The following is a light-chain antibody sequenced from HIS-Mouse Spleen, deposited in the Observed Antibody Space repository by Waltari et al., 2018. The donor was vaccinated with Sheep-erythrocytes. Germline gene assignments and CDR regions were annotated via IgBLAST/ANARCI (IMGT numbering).Light chain of an antibody. CDR3: CSYAGSYNHV. CDR2: DVS. V-gene: IGLV2-11*01. Sequence: QSALTQPRSVSGSPGQSVPIPCTGTSSDVGGYNYASWYQQHPGKAPKLMIYDVSKRPSGVPDRFSGSKSGNTASLTISGLQAEDEADYYCCSYAGSYNHVFATGTKVTVL. CDR1: SSDVGGYNY. J-gene: IGLJ1*01.